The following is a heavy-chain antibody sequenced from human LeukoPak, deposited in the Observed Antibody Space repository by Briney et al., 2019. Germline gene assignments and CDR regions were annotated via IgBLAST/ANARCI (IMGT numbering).Heavy chain of an antibody. V-gene: IGHV3-33*01. CDR1: GFTFSSYG. D-gene: IGHD3-10*01. Sequence: GGSLRLSCAASGFTFSSYGMHWVRQAPGKGLEWVAVIWYDGSNKFYADSVKGRFTISRDNSMNTLYLQMNSLRAEDTAVYHCARDRLRGSGSYYADYWGQGTLVTVSS. J-gene: IGHJ4*02. CDR3: ARDRLRGSGSYYADY. CDR2: IWYDGSNK.